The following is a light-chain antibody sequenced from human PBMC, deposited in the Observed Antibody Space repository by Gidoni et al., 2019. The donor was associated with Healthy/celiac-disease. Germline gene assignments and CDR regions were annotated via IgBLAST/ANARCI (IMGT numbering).Light chain of an antibody. CDR1: RSISSW. Sequence: DIQMTQSPSTLSASVGDRVTITCRASRSISSWLAWYQQKPGKAPKLLLYKASSLESGVPSRFSGSGSGTEFTLTISSLQPDDFATYYCQQYNSYSRTFGQXTKVEIK. J-gene: IGKJ1*01. CDR2: KAS. V-gene: IGKV1-5*03. CDR3: QQYNSYSRT.